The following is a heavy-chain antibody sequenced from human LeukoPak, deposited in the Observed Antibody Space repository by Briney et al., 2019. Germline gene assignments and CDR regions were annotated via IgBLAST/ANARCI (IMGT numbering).Heavy chain of an antibody. CDR1: GGSFSGYY. CDR3: ARRLGTYYYCSGSYQRGYFDY. D-gene: IGHD3-10*01. CDR2: INHSGST. J-gene: IGHJ4*02. Sequence: SETLSLTCAVYGGSFSGYYWSWIRQPPGKGLEWIGEINHSGSTNYNPSLKSRVTISVDTSKNQFSLKLSSVTAADTAVYYCARRLGTYYYCSGSYQRGYFDYWGQGTLVTVSS. V-gene: IGHV4-34*01.